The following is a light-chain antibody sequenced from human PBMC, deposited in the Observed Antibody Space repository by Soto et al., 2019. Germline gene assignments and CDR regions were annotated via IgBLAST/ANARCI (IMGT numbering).Light chain of an antibody. CDR1: QSISNY. Sequence: DIQMTQSPSSLSASVGDRVTITCRASQSISNYLCWYQQIPGKAPKLLIYAASTLRSGVSSRFSGSGSGTDFTLTISSLQPEDFATYYCQQSYNTPWTFGQGTKVEIK. J-gene: IGKJ1*01. V-gene: IGKV1-39*01. CDR2: AAS. CDR3: QQSYNTPWT.